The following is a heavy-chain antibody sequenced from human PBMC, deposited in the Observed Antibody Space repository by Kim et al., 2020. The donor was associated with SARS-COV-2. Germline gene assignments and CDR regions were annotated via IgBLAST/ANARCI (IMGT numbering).Heavy chain of an antibody. D-gene: IGHD2-21*02. Sequence: SETLSLTCTVSGDSISFSYWSWIRQPPGKGLEWIGYIYYGGSTDYNPSFKSRVTISVDTSKNQFSLKLSSVTAADTAGYYCARGPATAMSDFDYWGPGTLVTVSS. J-gene: IGHJ4*02. CDR1: GDSISFSY. CDR2: IYYGGST. CDR3: ARGPATAMSDFDY. V-gene: IGHV4-59*01.